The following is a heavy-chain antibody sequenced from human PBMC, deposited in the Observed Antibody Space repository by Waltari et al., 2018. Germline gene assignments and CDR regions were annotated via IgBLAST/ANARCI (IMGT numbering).Heavy chain of an antibody. CDR2: IYFQGAT. Sequence: QVQPQVSGPGLVEPSESLSLTCAVSGDAGTNYWWGWIRQPPGKGLEWTGYIYFQGATHYNPSLSNRVSISMDTSKNHVSLSLNSVTEADTALYYCARYAFPGPRWCDPWGQRTLVTVSS. CDR1: GDAGTNYW. V-gene: IGHV4-59*02. J-gene: IGHJ5*02. CDR3: ARYAFPGPRWCDP.